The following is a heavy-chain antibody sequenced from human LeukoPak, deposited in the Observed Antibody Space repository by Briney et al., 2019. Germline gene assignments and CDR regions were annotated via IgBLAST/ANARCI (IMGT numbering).Heavy chain of an antibody. J-gene: IGHJ4*02. D-gene: IGHD2-15*01. CDR1: GFTFSNHA. CDR2: ISGSGTVT. V-gene: IGHV3-23*01. CDR3: AKTSVGEGRIIGSGYFDN. Sequence: GGSLRLSCAASGFTFSNHAMNWVRQAPGKGLEWVSIISGSGTVTYYADSVKGRFTISRDNSKNTLYLQINSLRAEDTAVYYCAKTSVGEGRIIGSGYFDNWGRGTLVTVSS.